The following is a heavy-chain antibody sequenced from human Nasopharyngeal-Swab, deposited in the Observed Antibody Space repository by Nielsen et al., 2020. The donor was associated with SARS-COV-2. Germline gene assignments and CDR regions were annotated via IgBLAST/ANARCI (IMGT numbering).Heavy chain of an antibody. D-gene: IGHD5-12*01. CDR1: GGTFSSYA. J-gene: IGHJ6*03. Sequence: SVKVSCKASGGTFSSYAISWVRQDPGQGLEWMGGIIPIFGTANYAQKFQGRVTITADESTSTAYMELSSLRSEDTAVYYCARGKSYDPYYYYYYMDVWGKGTTVTVSS. CDR2: IIPIFGTA. CDR3: ARGKSYDPYYYYYYMDV. V-gene: IGHV1-69*13.